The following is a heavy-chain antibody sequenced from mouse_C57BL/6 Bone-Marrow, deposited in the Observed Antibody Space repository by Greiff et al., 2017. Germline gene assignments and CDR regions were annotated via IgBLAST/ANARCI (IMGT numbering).Heavy chain of an antibody. V-gene: IGHV1-47*01. D-gene: IGHD1-1*01. CDR1: GYTFTTYP. J-gene: IGHJ4*01. CDR2: FHPYNDDT. Sequence: VMLVESGAELVKPGASVKMSCKASGYTFTTYPIEWMKQNHGKSLEWIGNFHPYNDDTKYNEKFKGKATLTVEKSSSTVYLELSRLTSDDSAVYYCARGYYGSISYYAMDYWGQGTSVTVSS. CDR3: ARGYYGSISYYAMDY.